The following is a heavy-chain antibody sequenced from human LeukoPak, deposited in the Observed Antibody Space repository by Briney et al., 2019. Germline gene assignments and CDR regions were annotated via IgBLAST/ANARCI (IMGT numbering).Heavy chain of an antibody. CDR3: ARAFPLGNWFDP. V-gene: IGHV4-30-4*08. CDR2: IYYSGST. J-gene: IGHJ5*02. CDR1: GGSISSGDYY. D-gene: IGHD3-16*01. Sequence: TLSLTCTVSGGSISSGDYYWRWIRQPPGKGLEWIGYIYYSGSTYYNPSLKSRVTISVDTSKNQSSLKLSSVTAADTAVYYCARAFPLGNWFDPWGQGTLVTVSS.